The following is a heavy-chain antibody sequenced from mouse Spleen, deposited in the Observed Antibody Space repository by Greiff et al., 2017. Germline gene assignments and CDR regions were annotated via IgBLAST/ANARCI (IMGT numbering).Heavy chain of an antibody. Sequence: VQLQQSGPGLVAPSQSLSITCTVSGFSLTSYAISWVRQPPGKGLEWLGVIWTGGGTNYNSALKSRLSISKDNSKSQVFLKMNSLQTDDTARYYCAREVVTGTSGPFAYWGQGTLVTVSA. D-gene: IGHD4-1*01. CDR3: AREVVTGTSGPFAY. CDR1: GFSLTSYA. J-gene: IGHJ3*01. CDR2: IWTGGGT. V-gene: IGHV2-9-1*01.